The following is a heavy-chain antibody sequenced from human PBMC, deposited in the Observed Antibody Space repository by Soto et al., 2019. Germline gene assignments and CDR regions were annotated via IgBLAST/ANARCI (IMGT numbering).Heavy chain of an antibody. J-gene: IGHJ5*02. Sequence: GGSLRLCWAAAGGTCGGYGGRWVRQATGKGLEWVAVIWYDGSNKYYADSVKGRFTISRDNPKNTLYLQMNSLRAEDTAVYYCARGTYKVRGHLGWFDPWGQGTLVTVSS. CDR2: IWYDGSNK. V-gene: IGHV3-33*01. CDR1: GGTCGGYG. D-gene: IGHD3-10*01. CDR3: ARGTYKVRGHLGWFDP.